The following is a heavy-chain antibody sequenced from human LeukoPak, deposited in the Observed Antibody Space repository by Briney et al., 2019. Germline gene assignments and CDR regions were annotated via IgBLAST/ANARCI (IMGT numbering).Heavy chain of an antibody. V-gene: IGHV4-59*01. CDR2: IYYSGST. D-gene: IGHD6-19*01. CDR3: ARVASSGWDYYFDY. Sequence: PSETLSLTCTVSGGPISSYYWSWIRQPPGKGLEWIGYIYYSGSTNYNPSLKSRVTISVDTSKNQFSLKLSSVTAADTAVYYCARVASSGWDYYFDYWGQGTLVTVSS. J-gene: IGHJ4*02. CDR1: GGPISSYY.